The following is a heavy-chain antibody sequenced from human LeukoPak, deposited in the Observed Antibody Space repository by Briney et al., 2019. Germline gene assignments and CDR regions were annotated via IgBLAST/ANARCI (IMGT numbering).Heavy chain of an antibody. CDR1: GFTFSSYS. D-gene: IGHD1-26*01. J-gene: IGHJ4*02. CDR3: ARAGYSGLTAFDY. CDR2: ISNSSSYI. V-gene: IGHV3-21*01. Sequence: GGSLRLSCAASGFTFSSYSMNWVRQAPGKGLEWVSSISNSSSYIYYADSVKGRFTISRDNAKNSLYLQMNSLRAEDTAVYYCARAGYSGLTAFDYWGQGTLVTVSS.